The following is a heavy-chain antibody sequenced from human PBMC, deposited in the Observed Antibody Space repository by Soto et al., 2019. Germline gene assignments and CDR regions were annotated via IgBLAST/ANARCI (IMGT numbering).Heavy chain of an antibody. V-gene: IGHV3-21*01. CDR1: GFTFSSYS. Sequence: GGSLRLSCAASGFTFSSYSMNWVRQAPGKGLEWVSSISSSSSYIYYADSVKGRFTISRDNAKNSLYLQMNSLRAEDTAVYYCARSLVRGVIQKDRKHDAFDIWGQGTMVTVSS. CDR2: ISSSSSYI. D-gene: IGHD3-10*01. J-gene: IGHJ3*02. CDR3: ARSLVRGVIQKDRKHDAFDI.